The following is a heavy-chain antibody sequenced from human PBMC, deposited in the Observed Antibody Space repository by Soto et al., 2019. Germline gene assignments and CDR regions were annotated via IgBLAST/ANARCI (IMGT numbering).Heavy chain of an antibody. CDR1: GFTFSSYY. V-gene: IGHV3-74*01. J-gene: IGHJ6*02. Sequence: EVQLVESGGGLVQPGGSLRLSCAASGFTFSSYYMNWVRQAPGKGLVWVARITSDGSSTTYADSVKGRFTISRDNAKIALDVQRDSLGAEDTAVYSCASERGGGFGGVLGQGTTVTVSS. CDR3: ASERGGGFGGV. CDR2: ITSDGSST. D-gene: IGHD3-10*01.